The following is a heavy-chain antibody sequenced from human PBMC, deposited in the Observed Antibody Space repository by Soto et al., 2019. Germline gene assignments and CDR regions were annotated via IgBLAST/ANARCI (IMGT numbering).Heavy chain of an antibody. Sequence: SRPTLVNPTQTLTLTCTFSGFSLSTSGMRVSWIRQPPGKALEWLARIDWDDDKFYSTSLKTRLTIFKDTSKNQLVITMTNMDPVDTATYYSARTYLYDSSASSIMSYLGYRRKRTL. D-gene: IGHD3-22*01. J-gene: IGHJ4*02. CDR1: GFSLSTSGMR. CDR2: IDWDDDK. CDR3: ARTYLYDSSASSIMSYLGY. V-gene: IGHV2-70*04.